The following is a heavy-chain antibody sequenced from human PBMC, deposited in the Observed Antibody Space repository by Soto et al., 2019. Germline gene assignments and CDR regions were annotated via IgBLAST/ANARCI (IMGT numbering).Heavy chain of an antibody. D-gene: IGHD4-17*01. Sequence: QVQLQESGPGLVKPSGTLSLTCAVSGGSISISNWWSWVRQPPGKGLEWIGEIYHSASTNYNPSLKSRVTISVDRSKNQFSLKLSSVTAADTAVYYCARVMYGDYGYYYYGMDVWGQGTTVTVSS. V-gene: IGHV4-4*02. CDR1: GGSISISNW. J-gene: IGHJ6*01. CDR3: ARVMYGDYGYYYYGMDV. CDR2: IYHSAST.